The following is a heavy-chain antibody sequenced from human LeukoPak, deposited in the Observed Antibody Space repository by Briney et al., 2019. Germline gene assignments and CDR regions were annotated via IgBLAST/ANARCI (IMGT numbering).Heavy chain of an antibody. D-gene: IGHD3-22*01. V-gene: IGHV3-49*04. J-gene: IGHJ3*02. CDR3: TRDLLVIVADGRNDAFDI. Sequence: GRSLRLSCTASGFTLGDYAMSWVRQAPGKGLEWVGFIRSKAYGGTTEYAASVKGRFTISRDDSKSIAYLQMNSLKTEDTAVYYCTRDLLVIVADGRNDAFDIWGQGTMVTVSS. CDR1: GFTLGDYA. CDR2: IRSKAYGGTT.